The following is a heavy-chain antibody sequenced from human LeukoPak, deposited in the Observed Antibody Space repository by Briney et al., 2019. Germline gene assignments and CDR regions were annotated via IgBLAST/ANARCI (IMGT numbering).Heavy chain of an antibody. Sequence: GESLKISCKSSAYSFTSCWIGWLRQMPGNRLKGLGSIFPGEYDTSYSPYFQGQVSILADKSNSTAYLQSRRLKAVATAIYSVARFLGMEVDGVWFDPWGQGILVTVSS. J-gene: IGHJ5*02. CDR1: AYSFTSCW. CDR2: IFPGEYDT. D-gene: IGHD1-1*01. CDR3: ARFLGMEVDGVWFDP. V-gene: IGHV5-51*01.